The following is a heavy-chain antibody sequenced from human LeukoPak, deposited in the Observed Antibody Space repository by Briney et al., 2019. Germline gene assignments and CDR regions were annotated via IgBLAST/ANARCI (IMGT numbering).Heavy chain of an antibody. D-gene: IGHD4-23*01. J-gene: IGHJ6*03. CDR1: GFTFSSYT. V-gene: IGHV3-21*01. CDR2: ITSSSSYI. Sequence: PEGSLRVSCAASGFTFSSYTMNWVRQAPGKGPEWVSSITSSSSYIYYADSVKGRFTISRDNARNSLYLQMNSLRAEDTALYYCARDGDTVLTRGYYYYMDVWGKGTTVTVSS. CDR3: ARDGDTVLTRGYYYYMDV.